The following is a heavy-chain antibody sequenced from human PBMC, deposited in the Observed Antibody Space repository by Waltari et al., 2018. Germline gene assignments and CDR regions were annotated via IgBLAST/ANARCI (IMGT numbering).Heavy chain of an antibody. CDR3: ARAPPKKAAAGTNWFDP. D-gene: IGHD6-13*01. CDR2: INHSGSN. J-gene: IGHJ5*02. Sequence: QVQLQQWGAGLLKPSETLSLTCAVYGGSFSGYYWSWIRQPPGKGLEWIGEINHSGSNNYNPSLKSRVTISVDTAKNQFSLKLSSVTAADTAVYYCARAPPKKAAAGTNWFDPWGQGTLVTVSS. V-gene: IGHV4-34*01. CDR1: GGSFSGYY.